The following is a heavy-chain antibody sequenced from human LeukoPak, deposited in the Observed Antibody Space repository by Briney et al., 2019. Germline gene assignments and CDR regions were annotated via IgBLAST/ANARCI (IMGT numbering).Heavy chain of an antibody. Sequence: ASVKASCKASGYTFTSYAMNWVRQAPGQGLEWMGWINTNTGSPTYAQGFTGRFVFSLDTSVSTAYLQISSLKAEDTAVYYCARGPNMIVASLDYWGQGTLVTVSS. CDR1: GYTFTSYA. CDR3: ARGPNMIVASLDY. CDR2: INTNTGSP. J-gene: IGHJ4*02. V-gene: IGHV7-4-1*02. D-gene: IGHD3-22*01.